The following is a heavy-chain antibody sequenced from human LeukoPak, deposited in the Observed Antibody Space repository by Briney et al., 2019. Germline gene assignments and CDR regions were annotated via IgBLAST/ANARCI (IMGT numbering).Heavy chain of an antibody. Sequence: KPGGSLRLSCAASGFTFSSYSMNWVRQAPGKGLEWVPSISSSSSYIYYADSVKGRFTISRDNAKNSLYLQMNSLRAEDTAVYYCARDNDLLRYFDWPLDYWGQGTLVTVSS. D-gene: IGHD3-9*01. J-gene: IGHJ4*02. CDR3: ARDNDLLRYFDWPLDY. V-gene: IGHV3-21*01. CDR1: GFTFSSYS. CDR2: ISSSSSYI.